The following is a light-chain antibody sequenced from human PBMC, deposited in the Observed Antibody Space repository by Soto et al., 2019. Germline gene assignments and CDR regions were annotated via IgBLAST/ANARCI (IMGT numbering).Light chain of an antibody. Sequence: EIVLTQSPDTVSLSPGETATLSCRASQSVNSNYLAWYQQKPGQAPRPLIYGASSRATGIPDRVSGSGSGTDFSLTISRLEPEDFAVFYCQQYDNSITFGQGTRLEIE. CDR3: QQYDNSIT. CDR2: GAS. CDR1: QSVNSNY. J-gene: IGKJ5*01. V-gene: IGKV3-20*01.